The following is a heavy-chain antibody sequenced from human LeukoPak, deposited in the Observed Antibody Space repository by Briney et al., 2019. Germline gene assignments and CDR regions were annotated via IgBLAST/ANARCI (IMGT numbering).Heavy chain of an antibody. CDR1: GFTFSSYG. CDR3: AKDLYSYGSVMYYYYGMDV. D-gene: IGHD5-18*01. Sequence: GGSLRLSCAASGFTFSSYGMPWVRQAPGKGLEWVAVISYDGSNKYYADSVKGRFTISRDNSKNTLYLQMNSLRAEDTAVYYCAKDLYSYGSVMYYYYGMDVWGQGTTVTVSS. V-gene: IGHV3-30*18. J-gene: IGHJ6*02. CDR2: ISYDGSNK.